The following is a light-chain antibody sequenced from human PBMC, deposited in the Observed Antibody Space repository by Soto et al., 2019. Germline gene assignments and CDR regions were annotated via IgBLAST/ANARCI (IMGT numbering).Light chain of an antibody. V-gene: IGLV2-8*01. CDR3: SSYAGANRV. Sequence: QSVLTQPPSASGSPGQSVTISCTGTSSDVGANNYVSWYQQHPGKAPKLMIYEVTKRPSGVPDRFSGSKSGNTASLTVSGLQAEDEAAYYCSSYAGANRVFGTGTKLTVL. CDR2: EVT. CDR1: SSDVGANNY. J-gene: IGLJ1*01.